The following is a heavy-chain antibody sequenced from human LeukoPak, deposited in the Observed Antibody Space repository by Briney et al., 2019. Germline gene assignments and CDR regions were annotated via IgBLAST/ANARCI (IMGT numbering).Heavy chain of an antibody. D-gene: IGHD6-13*01. Sequence: WASVKVSCKSTGYTFTGYHMHWLRQAAGKGREWMGCINPNSGGTNYAQKFQGRVTMTRDTSISTAYMEVSRLRSDDSAVYYCARAGSSGYSSSWSDYWGQGTLVTVSS. V-gene: IGHV1-2*02. CDR2: INPNSGGT. J-gene: IGHJ4*02. CDR1: GYTFTGYH. CDR3: ARAGSSGYSSSWSDY.